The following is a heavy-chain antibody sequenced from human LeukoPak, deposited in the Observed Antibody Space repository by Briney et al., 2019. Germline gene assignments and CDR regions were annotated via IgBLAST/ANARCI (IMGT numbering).Heavy chain of an antibody. V-gene: IGHV3-30*02. Sequence: PGGSLRLSCAASGFSFSGYGMHWVRQALGKGLEWVTFIRYDGSTKSYADSVKGRFTIARDNSKNTLYLQMNSLRAEDTAVYFCAKDYNNGFDYWGQGALVTVSS. J-gene: IGHJ4*02. D-gene: IGHD1-14*01. CDR3: AKDYNNGFDY. CDR2: IRYDGSTK. CDR1: GFSFSGYG.